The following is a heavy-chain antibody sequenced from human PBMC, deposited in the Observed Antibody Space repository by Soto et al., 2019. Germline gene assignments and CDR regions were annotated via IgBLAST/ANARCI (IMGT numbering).Heavy chain of an antibody. CDR3: ARGGVKWFGELANWFDP. Sequence: ASVKVSCKASGYTFTSYAMHWVRQAPGQRLEWMGWINAGNGNTKYSQKFQGRVTITRDTSASTAYMELSSLRSEDTAVYYCARGGVKWFGELANWFDPWGKGTRVTVSS. CDR1: GYTFTSYA. J-gene: IGHJ5*02. CDR2: INAGNGNT. D-gene: IGHD3-10*01. V-gene: IGHV1-3*01.